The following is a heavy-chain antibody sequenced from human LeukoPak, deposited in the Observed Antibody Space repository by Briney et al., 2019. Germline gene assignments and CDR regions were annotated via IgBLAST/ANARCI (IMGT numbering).Heavy chain of an antibody. Sequence: GRSLRLSCAASGFTFSSYAMHWVRQAPGKGLEWVAGISYDGSNKYYADSVKGRFTISRDNSKNTLYLQMNSLRAEDTAVYYCARDAGGGYDYYYYYYMDVWGKGTTVTVSS. V-gene: IGHV3-30*04. CDR1: GFTFSSYA. CDR3: ARDAGGGYDYYYYYYMDV. J-gene: IGHJ6*03. D-gene: IGHD5-12*01. CDR2: ISYDGSNK.